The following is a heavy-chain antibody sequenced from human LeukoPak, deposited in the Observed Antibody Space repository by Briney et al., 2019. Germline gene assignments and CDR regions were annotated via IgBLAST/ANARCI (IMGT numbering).Heavy chain of an antibody. CDR2: IDPSGGST. CDR1: GYTFTSYC. D-gene: IGHD5-18*01. V-gene: IGHV1-46*01. Sequence: ASVKVSCKASGYTFTSYCMHWVRQAPGQGLEWMGIIDPSGGSTSYAQKFQGRVTMTRDTSTSTVYMELSSLRSEDTAVYYCARGEDTAMDLSGGIKFASPNNFDYWGQGTLVTASS. CDR3: ARGEDTAMDLSGGIKFASPNNFDY. J-gene: IGHJ4*02.